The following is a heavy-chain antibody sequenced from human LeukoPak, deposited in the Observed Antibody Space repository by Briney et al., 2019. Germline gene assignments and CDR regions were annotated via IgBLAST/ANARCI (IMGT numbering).Heavy chain of an antibody. J-gene: IGHJ6*04. Sequence: SGPALVKPTQTLTLTCTFSGFSLSPSGMCVSWIRQPPGKALEWLALIDWDDDKYYSTSLKTRLTISKDTSKNQVVLTMTNMDPVDTATYYCARTPSYDILTGYFGPGYYYGMDVWGKGTTVTVSS. CDR1: GFSLSPSGMC. V-gene: IGHV2-70*01. D-gene: IGHD3-9*01. CDR2: IDWDDDK. CDR3: ARTPSYDILTGYFGPGYYYGMDV.